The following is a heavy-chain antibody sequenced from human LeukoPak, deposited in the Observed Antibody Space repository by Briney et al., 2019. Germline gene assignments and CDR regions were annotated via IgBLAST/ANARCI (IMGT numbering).Heavy chain of an antibody. D-gene: IGHD2-2*01. CDR1: GFTVSSNY. V-gene: IGHV3-53*01. CDR3: ASSLGVVGSFDY. Sequence: PGGSLGLSCAASGFTVSSNYMSWVRQAPGKGLEWASVIYSGGSTYYADSVKGRFTISGDNSKNTLYLQMNSLRAEDTAVYYCASSLGVVGSFDYWGQGTLVTVSS. J-gene: IGHJ4*02. CDR2: IYSGGST.